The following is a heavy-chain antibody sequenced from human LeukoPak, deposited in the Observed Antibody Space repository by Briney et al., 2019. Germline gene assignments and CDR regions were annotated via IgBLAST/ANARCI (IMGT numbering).Heavy chain of an antibody. Sequence: GASVKVSCKASGYTFTGYYMHWVRQAPGQGLEWMGWINPNSGGTNYAQKFQGRVTMTRDTSISTAYMELSRLRSDDTAVYYCASMFREDNYDFWSGYPTISVYWGQGTLVTVSS. CDR2: INPNSGGT. CDR1: GYTFTGYY. J-gene: IGHJ4*02. CDR3: ASMFREDNYDFWSGYPTISVY. V-gene: IGHV1-2*02. D-gene: IGHD3-3*01.